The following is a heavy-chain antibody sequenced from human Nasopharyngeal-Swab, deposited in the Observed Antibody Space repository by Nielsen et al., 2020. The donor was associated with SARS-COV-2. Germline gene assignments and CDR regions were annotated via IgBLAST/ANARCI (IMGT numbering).Heavy chain of an antibody. CDR3: TTGSSGWYHYYYGMDV. J-gene: IGHJ6*02. V-gene: IGHV3-15*01. Sequence: GESLKISCAASGFTFSNAWMSWVRQAPGKGLEWVGRIKSKTDGRTTDYAAPVKGRFTISRDDSKNTLYLQMNSLKTEDTAVYYCTTGSSGWYHYYYGMDVWGQGTTVTVSS. CDR2: IKSKTDGRTT. CDR1: GFTFSNAW. D-gene: IGHD6-19*01.